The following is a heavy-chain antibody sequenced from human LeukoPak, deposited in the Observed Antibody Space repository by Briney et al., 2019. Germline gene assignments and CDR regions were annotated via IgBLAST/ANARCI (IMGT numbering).Heavy chain of an antibody. J-gene: IGHJ3*02. CDR3: ARDHGTDYDFWSGYFSHALDI. CDR1: GGTFSSYT. Sequence: ASVKVSCKASGGTFSSYTISWVRQAPGQGLEWMGRIIPILGIANYAQKFQGRVTITADKSTSTAYMELSSLRSEDTAVYYCARDHGTDYDFWSGYFSHALDIWGQGTMVTVSS. V-gene: IGHV1-69*04. CDR2: IIPILGIA. D-gene: IGHD3-3*01.